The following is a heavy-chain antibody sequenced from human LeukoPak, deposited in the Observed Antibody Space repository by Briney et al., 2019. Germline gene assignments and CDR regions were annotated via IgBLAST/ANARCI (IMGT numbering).Heavy chain of an antibody. CDR1: GYTFTSYD. D-gene: IGHD1-14*01. CDR2: MNPNSGNT. J-gene: IGHJ4*02. V-gene: IGHV1-8*01. Sequence: ASVKVSCKASGYTFTSYDINWVRQAPGQGLEWMGWMNPNSGNTGYAQKFQGRVTMTRNTSISTAYMELSSLRSEDTAVYYCARGLSVTDDFDYWGQGTLVTVSS. CDR3: ARGLSVTDDFDY.